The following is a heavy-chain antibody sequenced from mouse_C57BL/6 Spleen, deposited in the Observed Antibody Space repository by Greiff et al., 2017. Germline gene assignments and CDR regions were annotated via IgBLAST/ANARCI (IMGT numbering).Heavy chain of an antibody. CDR3: ARSITTVVAYFDY. CDR2: IDPSDSYT. D-gene: IGHD1-1*01. Sequence: QVQLQQPGAELVRPGTSVKLSCKASGYTFTSSWMHWVKQRPGQGLEWIGVIDPSDSYTNYNHKFKGKATLTVDKSSTTAYMQLSSLTSDDSAVYYCARSITTVVAYFDYWGQGTTLTVSS. CDR1: GYTFTSSW. V-gene: IGHV1-59*01. J-gene: IGHJ2*01.